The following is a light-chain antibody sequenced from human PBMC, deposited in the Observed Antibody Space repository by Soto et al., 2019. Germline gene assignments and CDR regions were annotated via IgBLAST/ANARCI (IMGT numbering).Light chain of an antibody. Sequence: QYALAQPRSVSGSPGQSVTISCTGTSSDVGGYNYVSWYQQHPGKAPQLIIYNVNKRPSGVPDRFSGSKSGNTASLTFSGLQAEDEADYYCCSYAGSYTWVFGGGTKLTVL. CDR1: SSDVGGYNY. CDR2: NVN. V-gene: IGLV2-11*01. J-gene: IGLJ3*02. CDR3: CSYAGSYTWV.